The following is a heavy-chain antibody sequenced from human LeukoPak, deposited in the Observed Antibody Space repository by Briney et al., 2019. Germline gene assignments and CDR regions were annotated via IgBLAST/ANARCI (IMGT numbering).Heavy chain of an antibody. CDR2: VKSKIDGETT. CDR3: TSDVPITMAHSFDC. J-gene: IGHJ4*02. V-gene: IGHV3-15*01. CDR1: GFTFSSAW. D-gene: IGHD3-10*01. Sequence: GTSLRLSCAASGFTFSSAWMSWVRQAPGKGLEWVGRVKSKIDGETTDYAAPVKGRFTISRDDSENTLYLQMNSLKTEATAVYYCTSDVPITMAHSFDCWGQGTLVTVSS.